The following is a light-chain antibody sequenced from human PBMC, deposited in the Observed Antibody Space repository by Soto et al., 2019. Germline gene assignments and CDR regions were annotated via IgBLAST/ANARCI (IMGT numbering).Light chain of an antibody. CDR2: GAS. CDR1: QSVSSSC. J-gene: IGKJ1*01. V-gene: IGKV3-20*01. CDR3: LQYGSSPWT. Sequence: ESVLTQSPGTLSLSPGERATLSCRASQSVSSSCLAWYQQKPVQAPRLLIDGASSRSTGIPDRFSGSGSGTDFTLTISRLEPEDFAVYCCLQYGSSPWTFGQGTKVEIK.